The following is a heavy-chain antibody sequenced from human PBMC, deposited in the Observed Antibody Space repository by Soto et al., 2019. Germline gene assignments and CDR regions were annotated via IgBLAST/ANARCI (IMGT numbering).Heavy chain of an antibody. J-gene: IGHJ6*02. Sequence: EVQLVESGGGLVQPGGSLRLSCAASGFTVSSNYMSWVRQAPGKGLEWVSVIYSGGSTYYADSVKGRFTISRHNSKNTLYLQMNSLGAEDTAVYYGARGRVVAATWGYYYYYYGMDVWGQGTTVTVSS. CDR1: GFTVSSNY. V-gene: IGHV3-53*04. CDR2: IYSGGST. CDR3: ARGRVVAATWGYYYYYYGMDV. D-gene: IGHD2-15*01.